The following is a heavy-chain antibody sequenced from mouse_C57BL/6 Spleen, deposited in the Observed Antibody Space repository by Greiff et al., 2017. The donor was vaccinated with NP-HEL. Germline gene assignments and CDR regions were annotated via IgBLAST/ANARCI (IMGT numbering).Heavy chain of an antibody. CDR2: INSDGGST. CDR3: ARHGDYYGSSYGAMDY. Sequence: EVMLVESGGGLVQPGESLKLSCESNEYEFPSHDMSWVRKTPEKRLELVAAINSDGGSTYYPDTMERRFIISRDNTKKTLYLQMSSLRSEDTALYYFARHGDYYGSSYGAMDYWGQGTSVTVSS. CDR1: EYEFPSHD. V-gene: IGHV5-2*01. D-gene: IGHD1-1*01. J-gene: IGHJ4*01.